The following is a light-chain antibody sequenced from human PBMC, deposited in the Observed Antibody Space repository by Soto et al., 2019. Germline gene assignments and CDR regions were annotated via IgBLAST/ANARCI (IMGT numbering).Light chain of an antibody. CDR2: AAS. J-gene: IGKJ4*01. V-gene: IGKV1-12*01. Sequence: DIQMTQSPSSVSASVGDRVTITCRASQSIGIWLAWYQQKPGKAPKLLIYAASTLQSGVPSRFSGSGSGTDFALTISSLQPEYVATYYYQQANSFPPTFGGGTKVEIK. CDR3: QQANSFPPT. CDR1: QSIGIW.